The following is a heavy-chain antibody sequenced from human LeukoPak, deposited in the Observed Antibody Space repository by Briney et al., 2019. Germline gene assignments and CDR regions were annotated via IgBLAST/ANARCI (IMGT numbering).Heavy chain of an antibody. CDR3: AKEGDCSSTSCGGAFDY. Sequence: PGGSLRLSCAASGFSFSSYAMSWVRQAPGKGLEWVSAISGSGATTYYADSVKGRFTISRDNSKNTLYLQMNSLRAEDTALYYCAKEGDCSSTSCGGAFDYWGQGTLVTVSS. CDR1: GFSFSSYA. V-gene: IGHV3-23*01. J-gene: IGHJ4*02. D-gene: IGHD2-2*01. CDR2: ISGSGATT.